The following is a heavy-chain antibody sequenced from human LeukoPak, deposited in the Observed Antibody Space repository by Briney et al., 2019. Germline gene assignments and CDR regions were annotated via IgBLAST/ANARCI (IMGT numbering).Heavy chain of an antibody. Sequence: SETLSLTCNVSGGSISSGGYYWSWIRQPAGKGLEWIGRIYASGSTEYNPSLKSRVTISVDTSKNQFSLKLSSVTAADTAVYYCASTVVTGYFDYWGQGTLVTVSS. J-gene: IGHJ4*02. V-gene: IGHV4-61*02. D-gene: IGHD4-23*01. CDR2: IYASGST. CDR1: GGSISSGGYY. CDR3: ASTVVTGYFDY.